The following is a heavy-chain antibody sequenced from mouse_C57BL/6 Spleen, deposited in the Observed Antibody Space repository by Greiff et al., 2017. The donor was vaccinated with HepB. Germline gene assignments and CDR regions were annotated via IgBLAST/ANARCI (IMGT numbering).Heavy chain of an antibody. CDR2: ISDGGSYT. CDR3: ARGGGSSYAMDY. D-gene: IGHD1-1*01. V-gene: IGHV5-4*03. J-gene: IGHJ4*01. CDR1: GFTFSSYA. Sequence: DVKLVESGGGLVKPGGSLKLSCAASGFTFSSYAMSWVRQTPEKRLEWVATISDGGSYTYYPDNVKGRFTISRDNAKNNLYLQMSHLKSEDTAMYYWARGGGSSYAMDYWGQGTSVTVSS.